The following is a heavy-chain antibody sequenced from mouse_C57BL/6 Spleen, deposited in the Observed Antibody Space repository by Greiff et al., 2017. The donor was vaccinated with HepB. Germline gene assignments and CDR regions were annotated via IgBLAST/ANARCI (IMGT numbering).Heavy chain of an antibody. J-gene: IGHJ3*01. D-gene: IGHD4-1*01. CDR3: AREGGNWDWFAY. Sequence: VQLQQSGPELVKPGASVKISCKASGYAFSSSWMNWVKQRPGKGLEWIGRIYPGDGDTNYNGKFKGKATLTADKSSSTAYMKLSSLTSEDSAVYFCAREGGNWDWFAYWGQGTLVTVSA. CDR2: IYPGDGDT. CDR1: GYAFSSSW. V-gene: IGHV1-82*01.